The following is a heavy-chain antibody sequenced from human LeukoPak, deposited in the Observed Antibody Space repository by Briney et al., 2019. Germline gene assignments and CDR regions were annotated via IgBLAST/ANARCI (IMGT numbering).Heavy chain of an antibody. CDR3: AGGPPEDTSSGY. CDR1: GYSFTTYD. J-gene: IGHJ4*02. Sequence: ASVKVSCKASGYSFTTYDINWVRQAPGQGLESMGWMRPKKSDTGYARKFQDRVTLTWNISTDTAYMELNSLTAEDTAVYFCAGGPPEDTSSGYWGQGTLVTVSS. CDR2: MRPKKSDT. V-gene: IGHV1-8*01. D-gene: IGHD3-22*01.